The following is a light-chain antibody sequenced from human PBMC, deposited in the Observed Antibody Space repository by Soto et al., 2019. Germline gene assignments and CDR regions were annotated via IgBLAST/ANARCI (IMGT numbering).Light chain of an antibody. Sequence: EIVMTQSPATLSVSPGERATLSCRASQSVSSNLAWYQQKPGQAPRLLIYGASTRATGIPARFSGSWSGTEFTLTISSLQSEDFAVYYCQQYNNLPPWTFGQGTKVEIK. V-gene: IGKV3-15*01. CDR1: QSVSSN. CDR3: QQYNNLPPWT. J-gene: IGKJ1*01. CDR2: GAS.